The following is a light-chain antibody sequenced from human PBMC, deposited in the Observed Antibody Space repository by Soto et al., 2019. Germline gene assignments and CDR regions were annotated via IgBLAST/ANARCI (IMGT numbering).Light chain of an antibody. Sequence: DIQVAQCPSSLSASVGDRVAITCRPSQTIATSLHRYRQKPGKAPDLLISAASSLQSGIPSRFGGRRSGTDFTLTITGLQPEDFATYYCQQNYSLPITFGQGTRLEIK. CDR2: AAS. J-gene: IGKJ5*01. CDR3: QQNYSLPIT. CDR1: QTIATS. V-gene: IGKV1-39*01.